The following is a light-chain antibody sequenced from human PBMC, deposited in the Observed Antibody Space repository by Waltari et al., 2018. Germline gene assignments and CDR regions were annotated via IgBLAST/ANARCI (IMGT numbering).Light chain of an antibody. CDR3: QQLNHYPLT. CDR1: QCISSY. Sequence: DIQLTQSPSFLSASVGDRVTITCRASQCISSYLVWFQQKPVKAPKLLIYAASTLQSGVPSRFSGSGSATEFTLTISSLQPEDFATYYCQQLNHYPLTFGGGTKVEIK. J-gene: IGKJ4*01. V-gene: IGKV1-9*01. CDR2: AAS.